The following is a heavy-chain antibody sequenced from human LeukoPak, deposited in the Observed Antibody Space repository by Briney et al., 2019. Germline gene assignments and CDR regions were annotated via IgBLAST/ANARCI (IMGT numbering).Heavy chain of an antibody. Sequence: ASVKVSCKASGYTFSTYGISWVRQAPGQGLEWMGRISAYNGNTNYAQKFQGRVTMTTDTSTSTAYMELRSLRSDDTAVYYCAREGYNWNYGFDYWGQGTLVTVSS. CDR1: GYTFSTYG. V-gene: IGHV1-18*01. J-gene: IGHJ4*02. CDR2: ISAYNGNT. D-gene: IGHD1-7*01. CDR3: AREGYNWNYGFDY.